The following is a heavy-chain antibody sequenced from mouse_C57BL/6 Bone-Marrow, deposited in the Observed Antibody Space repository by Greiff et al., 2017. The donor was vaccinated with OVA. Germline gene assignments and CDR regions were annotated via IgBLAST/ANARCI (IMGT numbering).Heavy chain of an antibody. CDR3: ARPLYGLYAMDY. D-gene: IGHD1-2*01. Sequence: VQLQQSGPELVKPGASVKIPSKASGYTFTDYNMDWVKQSHGKSLEWIGDINPNNGGTIYNQKFKGKATLTVDKSSSTAYMELRSLTSEDTAVYYCARPLYGLYAMDYWGQGTSVTVSS. CDR2: INPNNGGT. V-gene: IGHV1-18*01. CDR1: GYTFTDYN. J-gene: IGHJ4*01.